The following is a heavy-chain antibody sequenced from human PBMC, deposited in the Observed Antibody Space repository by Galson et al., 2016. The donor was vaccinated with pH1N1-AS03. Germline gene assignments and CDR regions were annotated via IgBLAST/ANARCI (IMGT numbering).Heavy chain of an antibody. J-gene: IGHJ4*02. Sequence: ETLSLTCSVYGESFINFYWSWIRQPPGKGLEWIGEIHPFGTTDYNPSLESRVTMSSDTSTKQFSLRLTSVTAADPAVYYCAAPGGGSYSYWGQGKLVTVSS. CDR1: GESFINFY. D-gene: IGHD2-21*01. CDR3: AAPGGGSYSY. CDR2: IHPFGTT. V-gene: IGHV4-34*01.